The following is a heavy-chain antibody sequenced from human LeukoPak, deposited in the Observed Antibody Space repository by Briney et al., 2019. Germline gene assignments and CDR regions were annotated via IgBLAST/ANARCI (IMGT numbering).Heavy chain of an antibody. Sequence: PGGSLRLSCAASGFTFSSYAMSWVRQAPGKGLEWVSAISGSGGSTYYADSVKGRFTISRDNSKNTLYLQMNSLRAVDTAVYYCAKYSSPVSVVPASKSGFDPWGQGTLVTVSS. V-gene: IGHV3-23*01. J-gene: IGHJ5*02. D-gene: IGHD2-2*01. CDR1: GFTFSSYA. CDR3: AKYSSPVSVVPASKSGFDP. CDR2: ISGSGGST.